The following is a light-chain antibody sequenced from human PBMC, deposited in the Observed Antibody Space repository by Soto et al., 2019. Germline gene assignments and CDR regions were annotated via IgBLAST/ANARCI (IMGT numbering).Light chain of an antibody. CDR3: YSLTTSYTYV. CDR1: SSDVGSSNL. V-gene: IGLV2-23*01. Sequence: QSVLTQPASVSGSHGQSITLSCTETSSDVGSSNLVSWYQHHPGKAPKLVIYEGTKRPSGVSNRFSGSKSGNTASLTISGLQAEDEADYYCYSLTTSYTYVFGTGTKVTVL. CDR2: EGT. J-gene: IGLJ1*01.